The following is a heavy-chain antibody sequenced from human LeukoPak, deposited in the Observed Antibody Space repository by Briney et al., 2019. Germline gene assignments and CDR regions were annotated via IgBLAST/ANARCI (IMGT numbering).Heavy chain of an antibody. CDR1: GFTFSSYG. Sequence: GGSLRLSCAASGFTFSSYGMHWVRQAPGKGLEWVAVIWYDGSNKYYADSVKGRFTISRDNSKNTLYLQMNSLRAEDTAVYYCAKELPRGYSYDYSVDYWGQGTLVTVSS. V-gene: IGHV3-33*06. CDR3: AKELPRGYSYDYSVDY. CDR2: IWYDGSNK. D-gene: IGHD5-18*01. J-gene: IGHJ4*02.